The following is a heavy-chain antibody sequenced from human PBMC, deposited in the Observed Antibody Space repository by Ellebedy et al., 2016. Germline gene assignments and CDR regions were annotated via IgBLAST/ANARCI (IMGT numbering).Heavy chain of an antibody. V-gene: IGHV1-18*01. CDR1: GYTFPSFG. Sequence: ASVKVSCKASGYTFPSFGLSWVRQAPGQGLEWMGWISGFNGDTKYAQKIQGRVNMTIDTSTSTAYMELRSLRSDDTAVYYCASVDTAMVAMDVWGKGTTVTVSS. CDR2: ISGFNGDT. D-gene: IGHD5-18*01. J-gene: IGHJ6*03. CDR3: ASVDTAMVAMDV.